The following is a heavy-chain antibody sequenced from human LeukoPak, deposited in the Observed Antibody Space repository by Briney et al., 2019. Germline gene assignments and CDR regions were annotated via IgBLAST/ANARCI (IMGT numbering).Heavy chain of an antibody. V-gene: IGHV4-59*13. Sequence: SETLSLTCTVSGGSISSYYWSWIRQPPGKGLEWIGYIYYSGSTNYNPSLKSRVTISVDTSKNQFSLKPSSVTAADTAVYYCARVGGSYFIDYWGQGTLVTVSS. J-gene: IGHJ4*02. CDR1: GGSISSYY. D-gene: IGHD1-26*01. CDR3: ARVGGSYFIDY. CDR2: IYYSGST.